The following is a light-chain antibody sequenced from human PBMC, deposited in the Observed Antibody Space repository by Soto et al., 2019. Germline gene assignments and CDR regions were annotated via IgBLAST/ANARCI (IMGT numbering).Light chain of an antibody. CDR2: ENN. J-gene: IGLJ1*01. Sequence: QSVLTQPPSVSEAPGQRVTISCTGSSSNIGAGYEAHWYQQVPGTAPKLLIYENNYRPSGVPDRFSGSKSGTSASLAITGLQDEDEAEYYCQSYDSSLSGYVFGTGTKLTVL. CDR3: QSYDSSLSGYV. V-gene: IGLV1-40*01. CDR1: SSNIGAGYE.